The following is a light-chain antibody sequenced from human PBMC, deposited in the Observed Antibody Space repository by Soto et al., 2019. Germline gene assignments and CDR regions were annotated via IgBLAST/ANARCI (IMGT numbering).Light chain of an antibody. CDR1: SSDVGSYNL. Sequence: QSVLTQPASVSGSPGQSITISCTGTSSDVGSYNLVSWYQQHPGKAPKLMIYEGSKRPSGVSNRFSGSKSGNTASLTISGLQAEDEAEYYYCSYAGSSTPHVVFGGGTKLTVL. CDR3: CSYAGSSTPHVV. CDR2: EGS. J-gene: IGLJ2*01. V-gene: IGLV2-23*01.